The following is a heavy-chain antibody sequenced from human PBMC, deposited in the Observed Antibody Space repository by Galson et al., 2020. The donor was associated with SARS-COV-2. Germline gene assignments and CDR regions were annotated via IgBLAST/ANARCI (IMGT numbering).Heavy chain of an antibody. CDR3: ARDPAPLYGDNYYYGMDV. V-gene: IGHV4-59*01. CDR2: ISYSGSP. CDR1: DGPMSSYY. J-gene: IGHJ6*02. D-gene: IGHD4-17*01. Sequence: SQTLSLTCSVSDGPMSSYYWSWIRQPPGKGLEWIGYISYSGSPNYNPSLRSRVTISVDLSKNQFSLKVTSVTAADTAMYYCARDPAPLYGDNYYYGMDVWGRGTTVTVSS.